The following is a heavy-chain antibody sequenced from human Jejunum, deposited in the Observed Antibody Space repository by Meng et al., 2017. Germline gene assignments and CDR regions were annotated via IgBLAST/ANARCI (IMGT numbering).Heavy chain of an antibody. D-gene: IGHD2-2*01. J-gene: IGHJ6*02. CDR2: ITSSGSTI. CDR3: ARGCSNTSCYGGDPGYNGMDV. Sequence: GESLKISCAASGFSLSDYYMSWIRQGPGKGLEWVSYITSSGSTIYYADSVKGRFTISRDNAKNSPYLQMNSLRAEDTAVYYCARGCSNTSCYGGDPGYNGMDVWGQGTTVTVSS. CDR1: GFSLSDYY. V-gene: IGHV3-11*01.